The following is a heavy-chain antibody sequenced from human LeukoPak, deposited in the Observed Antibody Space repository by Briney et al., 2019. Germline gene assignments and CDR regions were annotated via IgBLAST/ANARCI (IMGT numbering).Heavy chain of an antibody. J-gene: IGHJ3*01. D-gene: IGHD3-16*01. CDR3: AGHSFDTVDAFDV. CDR1: GYSFTNYW. CDR2: IYPGDSDT. V-gene: IGHV5-51*01. Sequence: GESLKISCKASGYSFTNYWIGWLRQMPGKGLEWMGIIYPGDSDTRYSPSFQGQVTISADKSSSTAYLQWRSLKASDTAMYYCAGHSFDTVDAFDVWGQWTIVIVSA.